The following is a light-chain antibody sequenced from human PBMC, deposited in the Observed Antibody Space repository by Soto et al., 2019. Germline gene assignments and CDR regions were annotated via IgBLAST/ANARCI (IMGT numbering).Light chain of an antibody. CDR3: QQAYTFSLT. V-gene: IGKV1-12*01. J-gene: IGKJ4*01. Sequence: DFQMTQSPSSVSASLGDRVTITCRASQGISSWLAWYQQKPGEAPKLLIYTVSSLQSGVPSRFSGSGSGRDFTLTISSMQPEDLATFHCQQAYTFSLTFGGGTKVEIK. CDR1: QGISSW. CDR2: TVS.